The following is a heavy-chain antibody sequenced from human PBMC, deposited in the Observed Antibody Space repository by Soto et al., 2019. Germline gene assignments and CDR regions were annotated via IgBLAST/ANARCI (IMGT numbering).Heavy chain of an antibody. Sequence: SETLSLTCSVSGGSINSSSYFWGWVRQPPGKGLEWIGSIYYSGSTYYNPSLRSRVTISVDTSKNQFSLKLSSVTAADTAVFYCARNYSSGSRKWFDPWGQGTLVTVSS. V-gene: IGHV4-39*01. CDR1: GGSINSSSYF. CDR2: IYYSGST. CDR3: ARNYSSGSRKWFDP. D-gene: IGHD6-19*01. J-gene: IGHJ5*02.